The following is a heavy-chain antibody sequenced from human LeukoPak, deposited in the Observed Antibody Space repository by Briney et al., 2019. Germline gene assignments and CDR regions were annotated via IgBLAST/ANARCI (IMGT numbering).Heavy chain of an antibody. Sequence: GGSLRLSCAASGFTFSNSWMTWVRLAPGKGLEWVANIKHDGSEESYVDSVKGRFTISRDNAKNSLFLQMHSLRAEDTALYYCAREWDSGSSSLDLGQGTLVTVSS. CDR1: GFTFSNSW. D-gene: IGHD5-12*01. CDR2: IKHDGSEE. V-gene: IGHV3-7*01. J-gene: IGHJ4*02. CDR3: AREWDSGSSSLD.